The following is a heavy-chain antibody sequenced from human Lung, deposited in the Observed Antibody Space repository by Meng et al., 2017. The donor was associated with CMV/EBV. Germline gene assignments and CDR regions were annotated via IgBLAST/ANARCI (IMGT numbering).Heavy chain of an antibody. J-gene: IGHJ4*02. CDR3: AKDHMLSYFDY. CDR2: IYSCDSST. CDR1: GFTLSNYA. D-gene: IGHD2-8*01. Sequence: GGSLRLXXAASGFTLSNYAMSWVRQAPGKGLEWVSVIYSCDSSTHYADSVKGRFTISRDNSKNTLYLQMNSLRAEDTAVYYCAKDHMLSYFDYWGQGTLVTVSS. V-gene: IGHV3-23*03.